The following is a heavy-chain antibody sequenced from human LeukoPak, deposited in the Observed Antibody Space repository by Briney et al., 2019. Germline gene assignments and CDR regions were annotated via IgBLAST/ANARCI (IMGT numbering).Heavy chain of an antibody. CDR3: ARDSTVTTGLSYWFDP. CDR2: ISAYNGNT. D-gene: IGHD4-17*01. V-gene: IGHV1-18*01. CDR1: GYTFTSYG. Sequence: ASVKVSCKASGYTFTSYGISWVRQAPGQGLEWMGWISAYNGNTNYAQKLQGRVTMTTDTSTSTAYMELRSLRSDDTAVYYCARDSTVTTGLSYWFDPWGQGTLVTVSS. J-gene: IGHJ5*02.